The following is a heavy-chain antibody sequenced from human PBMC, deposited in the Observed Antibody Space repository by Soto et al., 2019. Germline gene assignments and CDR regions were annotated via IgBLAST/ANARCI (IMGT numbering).Heavy chain of an antibody. D-gene: IGHD6-13*01. Sequence: EVQLLESGGGLVQPGGSLTLSCAASGFPFSGYSLSWVRQTPGKGLEWVAGISGTGYSRYHADSVMGRFSISRDTXXXXXXXXXXXXXXXXXXXXXXXXXXXDSWPTYFFDLWGQGTLVTVSS. CDR3: XXXXXDSWPTYFFDL. J-gene: IGHJ4*02. V-gene: IGHV3-23*01. CDR2: ISGTGYSR. CDR1: GFPFSGYS.